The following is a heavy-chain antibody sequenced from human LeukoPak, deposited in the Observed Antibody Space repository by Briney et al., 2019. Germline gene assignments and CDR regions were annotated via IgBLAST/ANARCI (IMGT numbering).Heavy chain of an antibody. CDR2: IYYSGST. CDR1: GGSISSSSYY. J-gene: IGHJ5*02. Sequence: SETLSLTCTVSGGSISSSSYYWGWIRQPPGKGLEWIGRIYYSGSTYYNPSLKIRVTISVDTSKNQSSLKLSSVTAADTAVYYCARIKARTGFDPWGQGTLVTVSS. CDR3: ARIKARTGFDP. V-gene: IGHV4-39*07.